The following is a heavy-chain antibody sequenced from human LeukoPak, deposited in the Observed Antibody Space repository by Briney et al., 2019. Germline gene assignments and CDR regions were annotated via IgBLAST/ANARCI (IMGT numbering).Heavy chain of an antibody. CDR3: ARDAERGSGRPYNWFDP. J-gene: IGHJ5*02. D-gene: IGHD3-10*01. Sequence: SGTLSLTCAVSGGSISSSNWWSWVRQPPGKGLEWIGEIYHSGSTYYNPSLKSRVTISVDTSKNQFSLKLSSVTAADTAVYYCARDAERGSGRPYNWFDPWGQGTLVTVSS. CDR2: IYHSGST. CDR1: GGSISSSNW. V-gene: IGHV4-4*02.